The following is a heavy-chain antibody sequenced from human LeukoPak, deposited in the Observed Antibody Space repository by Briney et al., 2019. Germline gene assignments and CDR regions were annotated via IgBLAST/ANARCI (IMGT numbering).Heavy chain of an antibody. CDR1: GYTFSSYY. V-gene: IGHV1-46*01. D-gene: IGHD4-23*01. J-gene: IGHJ4*02. CDR2: INPTGDST. CDR3: AREASGGYFDY. Sequence: ASVKVSCKASGYTFSSYYMHWVRQAPGQGLEGVGLINPTGDSTNYAQKFRGRVTMTRDASTSTVYMDLNSLTSEDTAVYYCAREASGGYFDYWGQGTLVTVSS.